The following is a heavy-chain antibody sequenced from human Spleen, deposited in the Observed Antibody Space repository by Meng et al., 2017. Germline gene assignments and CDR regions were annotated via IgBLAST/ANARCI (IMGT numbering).Heavy chain of an antibody. CDR1: GGSISSGGYY. D-gene: IGHD2-15*01. CDR3: ARVYCRGGSCYWFDP. CDR2: IYYNGDT. V-gene: IGHV4-31*03. Sequence: LRLSCTVSGGSISSGGYYWSWIRQHPGEGLESIGYIYYNGDTYYNPSLKNRLTISIDTSKNQFSLKLSSVTAADTAVYYCARVYCRGGSCYWFDPWGQGTLVTVSS. J-gene: IGHJ5*02.